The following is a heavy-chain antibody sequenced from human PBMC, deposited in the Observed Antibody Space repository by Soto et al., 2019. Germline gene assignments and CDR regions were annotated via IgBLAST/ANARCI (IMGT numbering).Heavy chain of an antibody. V-gene: IGHV6-1*01. CDR3: ARNSLRWWYDSSGAHDAFDI. Sequence: TLSLTCAISGDSVSSNSAAWSWIRQSPSRGLEWLGRTYYRSKWYNDYAVSVKSRITINPDTSKNQFSLQLNSVTPEDTAVYYCARNSLRWWYDSSGAHDAFDIWGQGTMVTVSS. D-gene: IGHD3-22*01. CDR1: GDSVSSNSAA. J-gene: IGHJ3*02. CDR2: TYYRSKWYN.